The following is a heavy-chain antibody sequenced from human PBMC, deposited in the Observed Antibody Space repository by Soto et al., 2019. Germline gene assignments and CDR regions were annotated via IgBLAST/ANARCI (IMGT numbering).Heavy chain of an antibody. D-gene: IGHD3-22*01. CDR1: GFTFSSYA. CDR2: ISYDGSNK. V-gene: IGHV3-30-3*02. Sequence: PGGSLRLSCAASGFTFSSYAMHWVRQAPGKGLEWVAVISYDGSNKYYADSVKGRFTISRDNSKNTLYLQMNILRAEDTALYYCAKPSGYYHDSFDIWGQGTMVT. CDR3: AKPSGYYHDSFDI. J-gene: IGHJ3*02.